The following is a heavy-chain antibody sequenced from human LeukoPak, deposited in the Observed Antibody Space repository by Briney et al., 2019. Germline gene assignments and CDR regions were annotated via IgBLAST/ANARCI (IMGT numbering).Heavy chain of an antibody. V-gene: IGHV1-69*13. Sequence: GASVKVSCKASGGTFSSYAISWVRQAPGQGLEWMGGIIPIFGTANYAQKFQGRVTITADESTSTAYMELSSLRSEDTAVYYCARDRSPPRGSLPPSLDPWGQGTLVTVSS. J-gene: IGHJ5*02. D-gene: IGHD3-10*01. CDR2: IIPIFGTA. CDR3: ARDRSPPRGSLPPSLDP. CDR1: GGTFSSYA.